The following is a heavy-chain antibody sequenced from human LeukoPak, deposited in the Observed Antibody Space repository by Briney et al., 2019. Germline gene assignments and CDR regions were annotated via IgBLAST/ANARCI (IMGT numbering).Heavy chain of an antibody. V-gene: IGHV3-23*01. CDR2: ITTSGGST. J-gene: IGHJ4*02. Sequence: AGGSLRLSCAASGFTFNSYAMSWVRQAPEKGLEWVSTITTSGGSTYYADSAKGRFTISRDNSKNTLYLQMSSLRAEDTAVYYCAINALRMGGPIDYWGQGTLVTVSS. CDR3: AINALRMGGPIDY. D-gene: IGHD2-15*01. CDR1: GFTFNSYA.